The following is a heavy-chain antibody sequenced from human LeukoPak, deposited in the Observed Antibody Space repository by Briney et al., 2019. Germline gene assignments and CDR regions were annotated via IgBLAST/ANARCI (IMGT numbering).Heavy chain of an antibody. CDR3: ARLYGYSFAVSRKYFDY. J-gene: IGHJ4*02. CDR1: GGSIGTYY. D-gene: IGHD5-24*01. Sequence: SETLSLTCTVSGGSIGTYYWSWIRQPPGKGLEWIGYIYHSGDTKYNPSLESRVTISVDTSKNQFSLRLRSVTAADTAVYYCARLYGYSFAVSRKYFDYWGQGTLVTVPS. V-gene: IGHV4-59*01. CDR2: IYHSGDT.